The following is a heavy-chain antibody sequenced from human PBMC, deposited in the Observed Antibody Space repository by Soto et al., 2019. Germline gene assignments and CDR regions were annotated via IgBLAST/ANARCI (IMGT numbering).Heavy chain of an antibody. CDR1: GGTFSSYA. CDR3: ASHSGSSPEGRYYYGVDV. D-gene: IGHD1-26*01. CDR2: IIPIFGTA. V-gene: IGHV1-69*12. Sequence: QVQLVQSGAEVKKPGSPVKVSCKASGGTFSSYAISWVRQAPGQGLEWMGGIIPIFGTADYAQKFQGRVTITADESTSTAYMELSSLRSEDTAVYYCASHSGSSPEGRYYYGVDVWGQGTTVTVSS. J-gene: IGHJ6*02.